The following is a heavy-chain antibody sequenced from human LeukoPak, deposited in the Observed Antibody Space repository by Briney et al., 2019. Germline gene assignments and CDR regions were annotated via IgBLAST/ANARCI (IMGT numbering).Heavy chain of an antibody. V-gene: IGHV4-4*07. J-gene: IGHJ4*02. CDR3: ATRKRAYYYGSGSYDY. CDR2: IYTSGST. CDR1: GGSISSYY. Sequence: SETLSLTCTVSGGSISSYYWSWIRQPAGKGLEWIGRIYTSGSTNYNPSLKSRVTISVGTSKNQFSLKLSSVTAADTAVYYCATRKRAYYYGSGSYDYWGQGTLVTVSS. D-gene: IGHD3-10*01.